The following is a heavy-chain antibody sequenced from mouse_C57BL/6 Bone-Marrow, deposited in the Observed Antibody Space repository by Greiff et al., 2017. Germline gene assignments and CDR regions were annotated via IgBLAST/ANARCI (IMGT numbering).Heavy chain of an antibody. Sequence: VQLQESGAELARPGASVKLSCKASGYTFTSYGISWVKQRTGQGLEWIGEIYPRSGNTYYNEKFKGKATLTADKSSSTAYMELRSLTSEDSAVYFCHLGGYYGKFAYWGQGTLVTVSA. CDR2: IYPRSGNT. V-gene: IGHV1-81*01. D-gene: IGHD1-1*01. CDR1: GYTFTSYG. J-gene: IGHJ3*01. CDR3: HLGGYYGKFAY.